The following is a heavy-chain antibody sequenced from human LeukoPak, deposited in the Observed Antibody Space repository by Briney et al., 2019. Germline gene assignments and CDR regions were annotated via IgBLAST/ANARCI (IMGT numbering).Heavy chain of an antibody. J-gene: IGHJ5*02. CDR1: GYSISSGYY. D-gene: IGHD6-13*01. CDR2: IYHSGST. CDR3: ASQQQLVLLDWFDP. Sequence: PSETLSLTCTVSGYSISSGYYWGWIRQPPGQGLEWIGNIYHSGSTYYNPSLKSRLTISVDTSKNQFSLKLSSVTAADTAVYYCASQQQLVLLDWFDPWGQGTLVTVSS. V-gene: IGHV4-38-2*02.